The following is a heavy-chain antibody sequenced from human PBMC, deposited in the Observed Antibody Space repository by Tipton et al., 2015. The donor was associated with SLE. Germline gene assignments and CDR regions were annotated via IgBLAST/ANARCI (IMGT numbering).Heavy chain of an antibody. CDR2: ISGNGGTT. CDR1: GFSFSNYA. CDR3: AKGRTYFDS. V-gene: IGHV3-23*01. J-gene: IGHJ4*02. Sequence: SLRLSCPASGFSFSNYAMNWVRQAPGKGLVWVSGISGNGGTTNYADSVKGRFTISRDNSNNTLYLQMNSLRAEDTAVYYCAKGRTYFDSWGQGTLVTVSS.